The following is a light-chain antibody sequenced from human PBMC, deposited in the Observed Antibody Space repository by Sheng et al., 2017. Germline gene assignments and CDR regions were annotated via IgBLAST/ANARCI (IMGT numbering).Light chain of an antibody. J-gene: IGLJ1*01. CDR1: SSDIGAGFD. CDR2: GNT. CDR3: QSYDATLGVHYV. V-gene: IGLV1-40*01. Sequence: QSVLTQPPSVSGAPGQCVTISCTGTSSDIGAGFDVHWYQQFPGRAPKLLIYGNTNRPSGVPDRFSASKFGTSASLAITGLQAEDEADYYCQSYDATLGVHYVFGTGTKVTVL.